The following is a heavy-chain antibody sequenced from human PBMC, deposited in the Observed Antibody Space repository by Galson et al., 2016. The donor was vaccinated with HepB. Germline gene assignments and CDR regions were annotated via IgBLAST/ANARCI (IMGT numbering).Heavy chain of an antibody. CDR2: ISYDGRTN. CDR1: GFTFSSYA. J-gene: IGHJ6*02. CDR3: AKSRLRFLGWGTHGMDV. Sequence: SLRLSCAASGFTFSSYAMSWVRQAPGKGLAWVASISYDGRTNYYVDSLKGRFSISRDNSRRTLDLQMNSLGVEDTAVYYCAKSRLRFLGWGTHGMDVWGQGTTVSVSS. V-gene: IGHV3-30*18. D-gene: IGHD3-3*01.